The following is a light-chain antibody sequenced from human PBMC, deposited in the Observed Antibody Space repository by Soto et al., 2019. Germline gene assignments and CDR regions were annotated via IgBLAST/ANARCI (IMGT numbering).Light chain of an antibody. CDR2: GAS. V-gene: IGKV3-15*01. J-gene: IGKJ4*01. CDR3: QQYNSWPLT. CDR1: ESVCSN. Sequence: VMTQSPATLSVSPGERATLSCRASESVCSNLAWYQQKPGQAPRLLIYGASTRATGISARFSGSGSGTEFTLTISSLQSEDFAVYYCQQYNSWPLTFGGGTKVDIK.